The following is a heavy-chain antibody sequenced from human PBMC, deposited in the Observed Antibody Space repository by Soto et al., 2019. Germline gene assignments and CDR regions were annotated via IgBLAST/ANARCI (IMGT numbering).Heavy chain of an antibody. CDR2: ISGSGGST. D-gene: IGHD4-17*01. CDR1: GFTFSSYG. CDR3: AKPYGDYDFYFDY. J-gene: IGHJ4*02. V-gene: IGHV3-23*01. Sequence: QPGGSLRLSCAASGFTFSSYGMHWVRQAPGKGLEWVSAISGSGGSTYYADSVKGRFTISRDNSKNTLYLQMNSLRAEDTAVYYCAKPYGDYDFYFDYWGQGTLVTVSS.